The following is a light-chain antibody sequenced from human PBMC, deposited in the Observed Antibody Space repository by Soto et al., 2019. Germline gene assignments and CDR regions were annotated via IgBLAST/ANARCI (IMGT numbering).Light chain of an antibody. Sequence: DIQMTQSPSTLSGSVRDRVNITWRASQTISSWLAWYQQKPGKAPKLLIYKASTLKSGVPSRFSGSGSGTECTLPISSLQPDDVATDCCQHYNSYPEAFGQGTQVDIK. V-gene: IGKV1-5*03. CDR2: KAS. CDR1: QTISSW. J-gene: IGKJ1*01. CDR3: QHYNSYPEA.